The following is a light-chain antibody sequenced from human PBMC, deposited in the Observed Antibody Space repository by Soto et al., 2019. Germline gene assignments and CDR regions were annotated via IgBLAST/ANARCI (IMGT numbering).Light chain of an antibody. CDR1: YNL. J-gene: IGLJ1*01. Sequence: QSALTQPASVSGSPGQSITISCTGTYNLVSWYQQHPGKAPKLMIFEVNKRPSGVSYRFSGSKSGNTASLTISALQAEDEADYFCCSYAGSSTYVFGTGTKVTVL. V-gene: IGLV2-23*02. CDR3: CSYAGSSTYV. CDR2: EVN.